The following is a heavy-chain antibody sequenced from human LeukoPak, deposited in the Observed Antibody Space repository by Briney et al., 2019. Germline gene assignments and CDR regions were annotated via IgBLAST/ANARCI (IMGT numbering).Heavy chain of an antibody. CDR2: IYYSGST. CDR1: GGSISSYY. J-gene: IGHJ4*02. Sequence: SETLSLTCTVSGGSISSYYWSWIRQPPGKGLEWIEYIYYSGSTNYNPSLKSRVTISVDTSKNQFSLKLSSVTAADTAVYYCASWSTGDYARFDYWGQGTLVTVSS. V-gene: IGHV4-59*01. D-gene: IGHD4-17*01. CDR3: ASWSTGDYARFDY.